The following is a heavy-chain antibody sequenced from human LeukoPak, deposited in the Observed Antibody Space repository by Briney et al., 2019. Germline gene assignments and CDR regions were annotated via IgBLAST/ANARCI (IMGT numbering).Heavy chain of an antibody. V-gene: IGHV4-30-2*01. CDR1: GGSISGGGYS. J-gene: IGHJ4*02. D-gene: IGHD3-3*01. CDR3: ARASFGVVTTIDY. CDR2: IYHSGST. Sequence: SETLSLTCAVSGGSISGGGYSWSWIRQPPGKGLEWIGYIYHSGSTYYNPSLKSRVTISVDRSKNQFSLKLSSVTAADTAVYYCARASFGVVTTIDYWGQGTLVTVSS.